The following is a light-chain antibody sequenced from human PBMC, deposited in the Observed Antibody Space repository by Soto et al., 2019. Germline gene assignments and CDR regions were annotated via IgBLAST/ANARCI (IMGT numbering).Light chain of an antibody. J-gene: IGLJ2*01. CDR1: SGHSSYV. Sequence: QLVLTQSPSASASLGASVKLTCTLSSGHSSYVIAWHQQQPEKGPRYLMKLNSDGSHSKGDGIPDRFSGSSSGAERYLTISSLQSEDEADYYCQTWGTGIVRFGGGTKLTVL. CDR2: LNSDGSH. CDR3: QTWGTGIVR. V-gene: IGLV4-69*01.